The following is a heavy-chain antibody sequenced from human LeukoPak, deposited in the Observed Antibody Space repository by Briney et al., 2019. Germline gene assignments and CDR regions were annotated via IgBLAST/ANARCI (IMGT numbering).Heavy chain of an antibody. CDR1: GFTSKSYA. V-gene: IGHV3-23*01. CDR3: AKVMIAFNAFDY. CDR2: ISSSGGGT. J-gene: IGHJ4*02. D-gene: IGHD3-22*01. Sequence: GGSVRLSCAASGFTSKSYAMTWARQAPGKGLEWVSTISSSGGGTFYADSVKGRFTISRDNSKNTLYLQMNSLTVEDTAVYYCAKVMIAFNAFDYWGQGTLVTVSS.